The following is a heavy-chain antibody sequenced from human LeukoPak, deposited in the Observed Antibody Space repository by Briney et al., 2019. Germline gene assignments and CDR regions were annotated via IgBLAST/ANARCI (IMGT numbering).Heavy chain of an antibody. CDR1: GGSINSHAYY. V-gene: IGHV4-31*03. CDR3: ARGDRSYYHYGMDV. CDR2: IYYSGGT. J-gene: IGHJ6*02. D-gene: IGHD2-21*01. Sequence: ASETLSLTCSVSGGSINSHAYYWSWVRQHPGKGLEWIGYIYYSGGTYYNPSLKSRITISVDTSENQFSLMLSSVTAADTAVYYCARGDRSYYHYGMDVWGQGTTVTVSS.